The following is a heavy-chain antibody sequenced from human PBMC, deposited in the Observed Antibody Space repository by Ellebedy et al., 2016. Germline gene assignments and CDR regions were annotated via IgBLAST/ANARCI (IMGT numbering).Heavy chain of an antibody. CDR3: SRSGSYTCQTYYYGMDV. V-gene: IGHV3-49*03. CDR2: IRSKNYGGTT. CDR1: GFSFRDHA. Sequence: GESLKISXTGSGFSFRDHAMSWFRQAPGKGLEWVGFIRSKNYGGTTEYAASVKCRFSISRDDSKSLAYLKMNSLKTEDTAMYYCSRSGSYTCQTYYYGMDVWGQGTTVTVSS. D-gene: IGHD3-10*01. J-gene: IGHJ6*02.